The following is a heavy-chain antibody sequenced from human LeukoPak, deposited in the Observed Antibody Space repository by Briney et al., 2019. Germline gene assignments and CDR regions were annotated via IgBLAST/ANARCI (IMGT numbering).Heavy chain of an antibody. V-gene: IGHV4-59*11. CDR3: ATVRSCTAGSCTPFDK. CDR1: GGSISSHY. D-gene: IGHD2-8*02. J-gene: IGHJ4*02. CDR2: PHYSWAT. Sequence: SETLSLTCTVSGGSISSHYWSWLRQPPGKGLEGIGYPHYSWATTYNPSLKSRVSISVDTSTNHFSLTRSSVTAADTAVYYCATVRSCTAGSCTPFDKWGQGTLVTVSS.